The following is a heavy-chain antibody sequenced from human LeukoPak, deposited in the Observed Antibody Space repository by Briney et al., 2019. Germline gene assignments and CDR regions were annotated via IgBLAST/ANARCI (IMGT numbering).Heavy chain of an antibody. Sequence: SETLSLTCAVYGGSFSGYYWSWIRQPPGMGLEWIGEINHSGSTNYNPSLKSRVTISVDTSKNQFSLKLSSVTAADTAVYYCARIVRLGYCSSTSCSYNWFDPWGQGTLVTVSS. V-gene: IGHV4-34*01. CDR3: ARIVRLGYCSSTSCSYNWFDP. CDR2: INHSGST. J-gene: IGHJ5*02. D-gene: IGHD2-2*01. CDR1: GGSFSGYY.